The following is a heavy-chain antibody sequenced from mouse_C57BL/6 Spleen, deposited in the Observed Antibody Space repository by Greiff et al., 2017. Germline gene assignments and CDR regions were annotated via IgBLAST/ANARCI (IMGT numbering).Heavy chain of an antibody. D-gene: IGHD2-4*01. CDR3: TRGSYDYDGAPWFAY. CDR1: GFTFSDAW. CDR2: IRNKANNHAT. J-gene: IGHJ3*01. Sequence: EVMLVESGGGLVQPGGSMKLSCAASGFTFSDAWMDWVRQSPEKGLEWVAEIRNKANNHATYYAESVKGRFTISRDDSKSSVYLQMNSLRAEDTGIYYCTRGSYDYDGAPWFAYWGQGTLVTVSA. V-gene: IGHV6-6*01.